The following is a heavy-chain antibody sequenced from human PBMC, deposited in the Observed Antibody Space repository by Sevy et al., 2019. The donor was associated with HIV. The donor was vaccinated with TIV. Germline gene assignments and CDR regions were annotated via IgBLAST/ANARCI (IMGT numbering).Heavy chain of an antibody. CDR3: AKGVRWQQLHQNWFDP. D-gene: IGHD6-13*01. CDR1: GFTFSSYA. V-gene: IGHV3-23*01. J-gene: IGHJ5*02. CDR2: ISGSGGST. Sequence: GGSLRLSCAASGFTFSSYAMSWVRQAPGKGLEWVSAISGSGGSTYYADSVKGRFTISRDNSKNTLYLQMNSLRAEDTAVYYCAKGVRWQQLHQNWFDPWGQGTLVTVSS.